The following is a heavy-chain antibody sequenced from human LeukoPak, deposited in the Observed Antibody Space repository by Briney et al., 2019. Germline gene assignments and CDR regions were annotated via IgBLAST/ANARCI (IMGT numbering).Heavy chain of an antibody. Sequence: GGSLRLSCVASGFSFSTSWMTWVRQAPGKGLEWVANIRKDGREIYYADSMKGRFTISRDNSKNSLYLQIHSLRAEDTGVYYCVRDGDSLNDFDHWGQGTLVTVSS. CDR1: GFSFSTSW. CDR3: VRDGDSLNDFDH. D-gene: IGHD1-1*01. J-gene: IGHJ4*02. CDR2: IRKDGREI. V-gene: IGHV3-7*01.